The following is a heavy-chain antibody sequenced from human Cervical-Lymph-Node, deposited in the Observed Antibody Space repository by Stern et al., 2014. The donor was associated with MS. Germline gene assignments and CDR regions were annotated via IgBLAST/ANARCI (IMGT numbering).Heavy chain of an antibody. CDR1: GYSFTAYY. J-gene: IGHJ6*02. V-gene: IGHV1-2*02. CDR2: IDPNSGGT. CDR3: ARERHSMDV. Sequence: QMQLVQSGAEVKKPGASVKVSCKASGYSFTAYYMHWVRQAPGQGLEWMGWIDPNSGGTKSAQNFQGRVTMTRDTSISTFYMELSGLTSDDTAVFYCARERHSMDVWGQGTTDTVSS.